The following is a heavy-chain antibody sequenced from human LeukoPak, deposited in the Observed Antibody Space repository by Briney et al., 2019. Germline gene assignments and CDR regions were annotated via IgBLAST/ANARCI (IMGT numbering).Heavy chain of an antibody. CDR2: INHSGST. J-gene: IGHJ6*03. CDR3: ARGRSSLDSSGYYYYYYYMDV. D-gene: IGHD3-22*01. CDR1: GGSISSGSYY. Sequence: SETLSLTCTVAGGSISSGSYYWCWLRQPPGKGLEWIGEINHSGSTNYNPSLKSRVTISVDTSKNQFSLKLSAVTAADTAVYYCARGRSSLDSSGYYYYYYYMDVWGKGTTVTVSS. V-gene: IGHV4-39*07.